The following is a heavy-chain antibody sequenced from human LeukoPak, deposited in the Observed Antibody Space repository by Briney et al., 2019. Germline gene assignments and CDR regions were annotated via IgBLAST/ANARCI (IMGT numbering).Heavy chain of an antibody. Sequence: PSDTLSLTCTVSVGSISSSSYYWSWIPQPAGKGLEWIGRIYTSGSTNYNPSLNSRVTISIDTSKSQFSLSLSSVTAADTAVYYCARVSPSGVWDVWGQGTTVTVSS. CDR3: ARVSPSGVWDV. D-gene: IGHD3-10*01. J-gene: IGHJ6*02. CDR2: IYTSGST. CDR1: VGSISSSSYY. V-gene: IGHV4-61*02.